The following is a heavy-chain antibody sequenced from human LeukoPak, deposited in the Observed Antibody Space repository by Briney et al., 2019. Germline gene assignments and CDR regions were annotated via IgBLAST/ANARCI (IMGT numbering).Heavy chain of an antibody. CDR2: ISAYNGNT. J-gene: IGHJ4*02. V-gene: IGHV1-18*01. D-gene: IGHD3-16*02. CDR1: GYTFTSYG. Sequence: ASVKVSCKASGYTFTSYGISWVRRAPGQGLEWMGWISAYNGNTNYAQKLQGRVTMTTDTSTSTAYMELRSLRSDDTAVYYCARAPSGYDYVWGSYRQPFDYWGQGTLVTVSS. CDR3: ARAPSGYDYVWGSYRQPFDY.